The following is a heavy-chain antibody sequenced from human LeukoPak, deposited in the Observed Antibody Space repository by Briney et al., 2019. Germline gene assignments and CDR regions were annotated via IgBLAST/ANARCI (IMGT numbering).Heavy chain of an antibody. J-gene: IGHJ2*01. CDR2: FDPEDGET. D-gene: IGHD2-2*01. Sequence: GASVKVSCKASGGTFSSYAINWVRQASGQGLEWMGGFDPEDGETIYAQKFQGRVTMTEDTSTDTAYMELSSLRSEDTAVYYCATGYCSSTSCKAPLFDLWGRGALVTVSS. CDR3: ATGYCSSTSCKAPLFDL. V-gene: IGHV1-24*01. CDR1: GGTFSSYA.